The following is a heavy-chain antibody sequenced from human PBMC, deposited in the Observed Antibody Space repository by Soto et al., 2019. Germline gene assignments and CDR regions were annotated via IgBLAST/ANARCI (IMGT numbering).Heavy chain of an antibody. Sequence: QVQLVQSGAEVKKPGASVKVSCKASGYTFTIYAMHWVRQAPGQRLEWMGWINAGNGNTKYSQKFQGRVTITRDTCASSGYMELSSLRSEDTAVYYCARDVGATGDWGQGTLVTVSS. CDR3: ARDVGATGD. V-gene: IGHV1-3*01. D-gene: IGHD1-26*01. CDR1: GYTFTIYA. J-gene: IGHJ4*02. CDR2: INAGNGNT.